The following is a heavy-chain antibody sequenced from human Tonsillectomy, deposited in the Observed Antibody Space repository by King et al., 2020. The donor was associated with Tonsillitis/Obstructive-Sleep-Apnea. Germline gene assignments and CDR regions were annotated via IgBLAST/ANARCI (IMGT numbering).Heavy chain of an antibody. D-gene: IGHD3-9*01. CDR3: ARGDLLTGYYASTDFDS. CDR1: GGSFSGFY. Sequence: VQLQQWGAGLLRPSETLSLTCAVYGGSFSGFYWTWIRPPPGKGLEWIGEITHSGGNRYNPSLKSRVTISTDSSKNQFSLKLSSVTAADTAVYYCARGDLLTGYYASTDFDSWGQGTLVTVSS. V-gene: IGHV4-34*01. CDR2: ITHSGGN. J-gene: IGHJ5*01.